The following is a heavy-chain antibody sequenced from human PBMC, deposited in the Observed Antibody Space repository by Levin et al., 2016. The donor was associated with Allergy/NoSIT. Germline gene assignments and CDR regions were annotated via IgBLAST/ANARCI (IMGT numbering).Heavy chain of an antibody. D-gene: IGHD3-10*01. Sequence: SGPTLVKPTQTLTLACTFSGFSLTTTGMCVNWFRQPPGKALEWLARVDYDDFKYYSRSLKTRLSISKDTSKNQVVLTMTNMDPVDTATYFCARMQLTRGVMVDYWGQGTLVTVSS. J-gene: IGHJ4*02. CDR1: GFSLTTTGMC. CDR2: VDYDDFK. V-gene: IGHV2-70*11. CDR3: ARMQLTRGVMVDY.